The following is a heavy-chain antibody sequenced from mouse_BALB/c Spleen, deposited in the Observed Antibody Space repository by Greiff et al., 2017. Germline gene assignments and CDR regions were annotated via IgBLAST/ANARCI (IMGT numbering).Heavy chain of an antibody. J-gene: IGHJ4*01. D-gene: IGHD2-1*01. CDR2: ISSGSSTI. CDR1: GFTFSSFG. CDR3: ARRGGYGNYVSMDY. V-gene: IGHV5-17*02. Sequence: EVMLVESGGGLVQPGGSRKLSCAASGFTFSSFGMHWVRQAPEKGLEWVAYISSGSSTIYYADTVKGRFTISRDNPKNTLFLQMTSLRSEDTAMYYCARRGGYGNYVSMDYWGQGTSVTVSS.